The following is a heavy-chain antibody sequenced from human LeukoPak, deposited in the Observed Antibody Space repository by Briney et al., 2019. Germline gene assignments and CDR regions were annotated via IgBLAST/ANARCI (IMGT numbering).Heavy chain of an antibody. J-gene: IGHJ4*02. CDR3: ARGETGSYGGSYQTVGY. CDR1: GFTFSSYA. V-gene: IGHV3-23*01. D-gene: IGHD1-26*01. Sequence: TGGSLRLSCAASGFTFSSYAMSWVRQAPGKGLEWVSAISGSGGSTYYADSVKGRFTISRDNSKNTLYLQMNSLRAEDTAVYYCARGETGSYGGSYQTVGYWGQGTLVTVSS. CDR2: ISGSGGST.